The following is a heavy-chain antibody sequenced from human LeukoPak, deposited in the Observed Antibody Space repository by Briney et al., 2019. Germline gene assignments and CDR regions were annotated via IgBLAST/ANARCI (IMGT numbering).Heavy chain of an antibody. CDR3: ARDSRITMIVVVITLPDY. Sequence: GGSLRLSCAASGFTFSSYAMHWVRQAPGKGLEGVAVISYDGSNKYYADSVKGRFTISRDNSKNTLYLQMNSLRAEDTAVYYCARDSRITMIVVVITLPDYWGQGTLVTVSS. D-gene: IGHD3-22*01. CDR1: GFTFSSYA. J-gene: IGHJ4*02. V-gene: IGHV3-30-3*01. CDR2: ISYDGSNK.